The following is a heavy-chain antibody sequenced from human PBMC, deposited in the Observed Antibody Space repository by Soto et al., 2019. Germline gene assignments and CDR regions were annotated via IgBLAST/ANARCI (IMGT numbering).Heavy chain of an antibody. CDR1: GFTFSSYA. D-gene: IGHD5-18*01. Sequence: PGGSLRLSCAASGFTFSSYAMSWVRQAPGKGLEWVSAISGSGGSTYYADSVKGRFTISRDNSKNTLYLQMNSLRAEDTAVYYCAKCPYSSTRYNWFDPWGQGTLVTVSS. CDR2: ISGSGGST. J-gene: IGHJ5*02. CDR3: AKCPYSSTRYNWFDP. V-gene: IGHV3-23*01.